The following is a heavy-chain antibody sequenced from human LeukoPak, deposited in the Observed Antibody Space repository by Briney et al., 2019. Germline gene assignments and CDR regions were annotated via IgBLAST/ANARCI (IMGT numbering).Heavy chain of an antibody. V-gene: IGHV5-51*01. CDR1: GFTFTDYW. J-gene: IGHJ4*02. Sequence: GESLKISCQTPGFTFTDYWIGWVRQIPGKGLEWMGIFYPGDSDTKYSPSFRGQVTMSADKSTNTAYLQWGSLEASDTAMYFCARGDASMATGFNYWGQGTLVTVSS. CDR2: FYPGDSDT. CDR3: ARGDASMATGFNY. D-gene: IGHD6-6*01.